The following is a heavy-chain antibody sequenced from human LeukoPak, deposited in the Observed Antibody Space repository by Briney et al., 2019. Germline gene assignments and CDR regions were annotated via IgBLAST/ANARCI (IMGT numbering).Heavy chain of an antibody. CDR2: IYSAGST. CDR3: ARSKPPAVKDYYGLDV. Sequence: GGSLRLSCASSGFTVSSNYMNWVRQAPGRGLEWVSVIYSAGSTYYVDSVKGRFTISRDTSKNTLYLLMNSLRAEDTAVYFCARSKPPAVKDYYGLDVWGQGTTVTVSS. CDR1: GFTVSSNY. D-gene: IGHD6-13*01. J-gene: IGHJ6*02. V-gene: IGHV3-66*01.